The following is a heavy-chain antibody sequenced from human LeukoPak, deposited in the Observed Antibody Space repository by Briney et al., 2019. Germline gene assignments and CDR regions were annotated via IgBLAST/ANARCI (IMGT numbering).Heavy chain of an antibody. CDR3: AKDDDYGDYEDAFDI. V-gene: IGHV3-23*01. CDR1: GFTFSGLA. CDR2: ISGSGGST. J-gene: IGHJ3*02. D-gene: IGHD4-17*01. Sequence: GGSLGFSGAASGFTFSGLAMSWFRQAPGKGLKWVSAISGSGGSTYYADSVKGRFTISRDNSKNTLYLQMNSLRAEDTTVYYCAKDDDYGDYEDAFDIWGQGTMVTVSS.